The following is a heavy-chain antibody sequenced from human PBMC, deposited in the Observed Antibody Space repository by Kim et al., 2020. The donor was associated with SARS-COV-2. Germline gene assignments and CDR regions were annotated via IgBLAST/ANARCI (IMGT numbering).Heavy chain of an antibody. D-gene: IGHD4-17*01. V-gene: IGHV4-34*01. Sequence: NYNPSLKSRVTISVDPSKNQFSLKLSSVTAADTAVYYCSVSGTTVTPFDPWGQGTLVTVSS. J-gene: IGHJ5*02. CDR3: SVSGTTVTPFDP.